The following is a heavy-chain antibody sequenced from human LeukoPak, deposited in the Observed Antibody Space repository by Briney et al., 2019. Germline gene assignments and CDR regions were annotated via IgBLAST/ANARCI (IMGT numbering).Heavy chain of an antibody. CDR3: AKEGHSSSWYGGRVFDY. CDR2: ISWNSGSI. J-gene: IGHJ4*02. D-gene: IGHD6-13*01. V-gene: IGHV3-9*01. Sequence: SLRLSCAASGFTFDDYAMHWVRQAPGKGLEWVSGISWNSGSIGYADSVKGRFTISRDNAKNSLYLQMNSLRAEDTALYYCAKEGHSSSWYGGRVFDYWGQGTLVTVSS. CDR1: GFTFDDYA.